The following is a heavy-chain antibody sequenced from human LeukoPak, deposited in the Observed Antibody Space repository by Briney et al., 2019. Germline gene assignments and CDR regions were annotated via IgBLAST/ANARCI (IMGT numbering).Heavy chain of an antibody. CDR1: GFTFDDYG. CDR2: INWNGGST. D-gene: IGHD2-8*01. V-gene: IGHV3-20*04. J-gene: IGHJ4*02. Sequence: PGGSLRLSCAASGFTFDDYGMSWVRQAPGKGLEWVSGINWNGGSTGYADSVKGRFTISRDFSKNTLNLHMNSLTVEDTALYYCVRDEGPNGYFGYWGQGTLVTVSS. CDR3: VRDEGPNGYFGY.